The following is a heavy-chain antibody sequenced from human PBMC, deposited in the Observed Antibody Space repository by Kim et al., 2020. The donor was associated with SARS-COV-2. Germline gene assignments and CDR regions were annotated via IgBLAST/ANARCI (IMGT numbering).Heavy chain of an antibody. CDR2: IDPGSGGA. CDR3: AKAEVGAPDY. CDR1: GYTFTGYH. D-gene: IGHD1-26*01. V-gene: IGHV1-2*02. J-gene: IGHJ4*02. Sequence: ASVKVSCKASGYTFTGYHLHWVRQAPGQGLEWMGYIDPGSGGADYPRKFQGRVTMTRDTSISTAYMDLSSLTSDDTAVYFCAKAEVGAPDYWGQGTLVTVSS.